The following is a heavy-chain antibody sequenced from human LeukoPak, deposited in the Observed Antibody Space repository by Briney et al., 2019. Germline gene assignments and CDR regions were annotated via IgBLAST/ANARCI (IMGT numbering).Heavy chain of an antibody. CDR2: IYSGGST. D-gene: IGHD3-10*01. CDR3: AREYGSGTGDY. J-gene: IGHJ4*02. CDR1: GFTVSSNY. Sequence: GGSLRLSCAASGFTVSSNYISWVRQAPGKGLEWVSVIYSGGSTYYADSVKGRFTISRDNSKNTLYLQMNNLRAEDTAVYYCAREYGSGTGDYWGQGTLVTVSS. V-gene: IGHV3-53*01.